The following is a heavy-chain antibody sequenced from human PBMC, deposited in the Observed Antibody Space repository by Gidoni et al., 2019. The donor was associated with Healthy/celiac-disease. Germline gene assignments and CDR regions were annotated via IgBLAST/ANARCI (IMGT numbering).Heavy chain of an antibody. J-gene: IGHJ6*03. Sequence: EVQLVESGGGLVQPGGSLRLSCAASGFTFSSYEMNWVRQAPGKGLEWVSYISSSGSTIYYADSVKGRFNISRDNAKNSLYLQMNSLRAEDTAVYYCAREESIAVAGGYYYYMDVWGKGTTVTVSS. D-gene: IGHD6-19*01. CDR2: ISSSGSTI. CDR3: AREESIAVAGGYYYYMDV. V-gene: IGHV3-48*03. CDR1: GFTFSSYE.